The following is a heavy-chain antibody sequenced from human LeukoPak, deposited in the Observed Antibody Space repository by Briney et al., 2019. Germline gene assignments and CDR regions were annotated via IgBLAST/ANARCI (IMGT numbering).Heavy chain of an antibody. CDR3: AESIRTYYYYMDV. J-gene: IGHJ6*03. V-gene: IGHV4-59*08. D-gene: IGHD6-6*01. CDR2: IYYSGTT. Sequence: SETLSLTCTVSDDSITSYYWSWIRQPPGKGLEWIGYIYYSGTTNYNPSLKSRVTISVDTSNNQFSLKLSSVTAADTAVYYCAESIRTYYYYMDVWGEGTTVTVSS. CDR1: DDSITSYY.